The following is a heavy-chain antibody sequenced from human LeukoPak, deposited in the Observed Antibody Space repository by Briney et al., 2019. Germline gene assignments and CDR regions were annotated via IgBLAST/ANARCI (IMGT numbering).Heavy chain of an antibody. D-gene: IGHD6-19*01. CDR1: GGTFSSYA. J-gene: IGHJ4*02. Sequence: SVKVSCKASGGTFSSYAISWVRQAPGQGLEWMGRIIPILGIANYAQKFQGRVTITADKSTSTAYMELSSLRSEDTAVFYCASSGYSSGWYIDYWGQGALVTVSS. CDR2: IIPILGIA. V-gene: IGHV1-69*04. CDR3: ASSGYSSGWYIDY.